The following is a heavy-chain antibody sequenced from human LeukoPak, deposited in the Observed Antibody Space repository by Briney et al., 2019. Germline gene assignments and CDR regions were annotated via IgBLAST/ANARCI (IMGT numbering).Heavy chain of an antibody. CDR1: GGSFSGYY. Sequence: SETLSLTCAVYGGSFSGYYWSWIRQPPGKGLEWIGEINHSGSTNYNPSLKSRVTISVDTSKNQFSLKLSSVTAADTAVYYCARGPIKRYCSSTSCYKGFDPWAREPWSPSPQ. CDR3: ARGPIKRYCSSTSCYKGFDP. J-gene: IGHJ5*02. V-gene: IGHV4-34*01. D-gene: IGHD2-2*02. CDR2: INHSGST.